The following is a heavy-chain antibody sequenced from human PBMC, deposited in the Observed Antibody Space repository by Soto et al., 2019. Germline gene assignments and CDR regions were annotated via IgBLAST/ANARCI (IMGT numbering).Heavy chain of an antibody. Sequence: SETLSLTCTVSNDSMNTYYWTWIRQPPGKGLEWIGYVYISGTTNYSPSLKSRATISVDTSRNQFSLQLTSVTAADTAVYFCARKHLWVKWLDPWGQGTLVTVSS. CDR3: ARKHLWVKWLDP. V-gene: IGHV4-59*01. D-gene: IGHD7-27*01. CDR2: VYISGTT. CDR1: NDSMNTYY. J-gene: IGHJ5*02.